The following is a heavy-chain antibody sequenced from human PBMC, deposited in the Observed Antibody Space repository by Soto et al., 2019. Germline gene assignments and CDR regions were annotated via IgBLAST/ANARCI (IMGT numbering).Heavy chain of an antibody. V-gene: IGHV4-59*01. D-gene: IGHD1-26*01. Sequence: SCIMQKTGKGLDWIGYIYYTGSTKYNPSLKSRVTISVDTSKNQFSLQLSSVTAADTALYYCARAGATYDDRSRFRHSWGPGVLVTV. CDR3: ARAGATYDDRSRFRHS. J-gene: IGHJ4*02. CDR2: IYYTGST.